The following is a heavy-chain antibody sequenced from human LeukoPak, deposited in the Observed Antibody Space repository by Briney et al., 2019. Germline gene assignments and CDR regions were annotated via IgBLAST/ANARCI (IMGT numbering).Heavy chain of an antibody. CDR2: IYNNGDT. V-gene: IGHV4-39*01. Sequence: TSKTLSLTCTVSGGPITSSAYYWVWVRQSPGRGLEWLGSIYNNGDTYYNPSFESRVTIAIETSKNQFSLKMTSVTAADTAAYYCTSRGFRLPLDAFDVWGQGTRVAVSS. CDR1: GGPITSSAYY. CDR3: TSRGFRLPLDAFDV. J-gene: IGHJ3*01. D-gene: IGHD5-24*01.